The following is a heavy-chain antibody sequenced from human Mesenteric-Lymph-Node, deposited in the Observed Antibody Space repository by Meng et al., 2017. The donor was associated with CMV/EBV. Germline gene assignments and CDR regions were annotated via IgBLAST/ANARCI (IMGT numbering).Heavy chain of an antibody. V-gene: IGHV3-66*01. J-gene: IGHJ4*02. CDR2: IYRGDNT. D-gene: IGHD3-10*01. CDR3: TGDSVSNPNLDY. Sequence: EVHLVGSGGGFVQPGGSLRLSCAASGFNVRDKYMSWVRQAPGKGLEWVCIIYRGDNTYYIDSVKDRFTVSRDNSKNTMYLQMNSLRVEDTAVYYCTGDSVSNPNLDYWGQGTLVTVSS. CDR1: GFNVRDKY.